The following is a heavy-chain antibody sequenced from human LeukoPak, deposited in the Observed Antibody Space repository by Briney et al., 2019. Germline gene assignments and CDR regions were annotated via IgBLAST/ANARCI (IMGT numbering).Heavy chain of an antibody. V-gene: IGHV4-59*08. J-gene: IGHJ6*02. CDR2: IYYSGST. Sequence: SETLSLTCTVSGGSISSYYWSWIRQPPGKGLEWIGYIYYSGSTYYNPSLKSRVTISVDTSKNQFSLKLSSVTAADTAVYYCARSKQQLGRGYYYYGMDVWGQGTTVTVSS. CDR3: ARSKQQLGRGYYYYGMDV. CDR1: GGSISSYY. D-gene: IGHD6-13*01.